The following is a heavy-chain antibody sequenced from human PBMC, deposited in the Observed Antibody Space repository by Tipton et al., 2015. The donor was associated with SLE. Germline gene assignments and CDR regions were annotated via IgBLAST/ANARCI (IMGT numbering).Heavy chain of an antibody. J-gene: IGHJ6*03. CDR1: GGSISSSSYY. D-gene: IGHD3-3*01. CDR3: ARVRDFWNYFYMAV. Sequence: TLSLTCTVSGGSISSSSYYWGWIRQPPGKGLEWIGSIYYSGSTYYNPSLKSRVTISVDTSKNQFSLKLSSVTAADTAVYYCARVRDFWNYFYMAVWGTATTVTVS. V-gene: IGHV4-39*07. CDR2: IYYSGST.